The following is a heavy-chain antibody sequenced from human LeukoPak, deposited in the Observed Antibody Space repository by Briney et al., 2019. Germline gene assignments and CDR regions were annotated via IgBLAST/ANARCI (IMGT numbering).Heavy chain of an antibody. V-gene: IGHV3-20*04. D-gene: IGHD5-12*01. CDR3: ARGEFIVATIPFFDY. J-gene: IGHJ4*02. Sequence: PGGSLRLSCAASGFTFDDYGMSWVRQAPGKGLEWVSGINWNGGSTGYADPVKGRFTISRDNAKNSLYLQMNSLRAEDTALYYCARGEFIVATIPFFDYWGQGTLVTVSS. CDR2: INWNGGST. CDR1: GFTFDDYG.